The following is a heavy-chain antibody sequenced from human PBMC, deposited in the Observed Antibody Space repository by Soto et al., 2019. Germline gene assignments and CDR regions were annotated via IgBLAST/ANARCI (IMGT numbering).Heavy chain of an antibody. CDR3: ERQVGSNYIDF. Sequence: GESLKISCQGSGYNFSSYLIALVREMRGKGLEWRGFIYSGDSDTRYNPSFQGHVTIAADKSVNTAYLQWSSQKASDTAKYHFERQVGSNYIDFWGQGTMVTVSS. J-gene: IGHJ4*02. D-gene: IGHD1-26*01. CDR1: GYNFSSYL. CDR2: IYSGDSDT. V-gene: IGHV5-51*01.